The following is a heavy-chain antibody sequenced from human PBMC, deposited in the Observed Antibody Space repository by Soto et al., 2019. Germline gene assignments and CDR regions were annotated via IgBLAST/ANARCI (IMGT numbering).Heavy chain of an antibody. D-gene: IGHD5-12*01. Sequence: GGSLSLPCAASGCTFSSYAISWVRQAPGKGLEWVSAISGSGGSTYYADSVKGRFTISRDNSKNTLYLQMNSLRAEDTAVYYCAKYPLSGGYDGYFQHWGQGTLVTSPQ. J-gene: IGHJ1*01. CDR3: AKYPLSGGYDGYFQH. CDR1: GCTFSSYA. V-gene: IGHV3-23*01. CDR2: ISGSGGST.